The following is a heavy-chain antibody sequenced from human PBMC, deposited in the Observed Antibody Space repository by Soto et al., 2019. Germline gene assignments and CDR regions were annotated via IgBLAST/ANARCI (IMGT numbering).Heavy chain of an antibody. CDR3: ARGYRGVPSQYEVNDAFDV. D-gene: IGHD3-10*01. CDR2: ISRTSTYI. V-gene: IGHV3-21*01. CDR1: GFTFNAYA. J-gene: IGHJ3*01. Sequence: EVQLVESGGGLVKPGGSLRLSCAGSGFTFNAYAMNWVRQAPGGGLERVSSISRTSTYIYYADSVQCRFTISTDNAKNSLFLQLNSLRAKNPAVYYCARGYRGVPSQYEVNDAFDVWGRGTMVTVSS.